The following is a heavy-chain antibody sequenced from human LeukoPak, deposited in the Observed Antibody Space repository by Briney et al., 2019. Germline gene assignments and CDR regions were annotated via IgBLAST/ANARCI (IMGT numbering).Heavy chain of an antibody. CDR3: ARGQGYCSGGNCYFMD. J-gene: IGHJ4*02. CDR2: IFQSGTT. D-gene: IGHD2-15*01. CDR1: GGSISSGGCA. V-gene: IGHV4-30-2*01. Sequence: SETLSLTCAVSGGSISSGGCAWSWIRQPPGKGLEWIGHIFQSGTTYYNPSLKSRVTVSVDRSKNQFSLKLNSVTAADTAEYYCARGQGYCSGGNCYFMDWGQGILVTVSS.